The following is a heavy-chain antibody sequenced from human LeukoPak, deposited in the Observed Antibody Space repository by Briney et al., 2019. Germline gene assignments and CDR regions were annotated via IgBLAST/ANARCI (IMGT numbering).Heavy chain of an antibody. D-gene: IGHD1-26*01. CDR1: GFTFSSYN. CDR2: ISSSSDYI. V-gene: IGHV3-21*01. CDR3: ASRIVGTPDYFDY. Sequence: GGSLRLSCAASGFTFSSYNMNWVRQAPGKGLEWVSSISSSSDYIYYADSVKGRFTISRDNAKNSLYLQLNSLRVEDTAVYYCASRIVGTPDYFDYWGQGTLVTVSS. J-gene: IGHJ4*02.